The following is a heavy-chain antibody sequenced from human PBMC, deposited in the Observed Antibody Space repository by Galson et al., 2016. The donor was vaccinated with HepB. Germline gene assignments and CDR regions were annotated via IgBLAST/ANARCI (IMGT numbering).Heavy chain of an antibody. CDR1: GGSFGGYY. Sequence: ETLSLTCAVYGGSFGGYYWSWIRQPPGKGLEWIGEINHGGSTNYNPSLKSRVTLSVDTSKNHFSLKLSSVTAADTAVYFCARGRVVVTAIRVWYFDLWGRGTLVTVSS. CDR2: INHGGST. V-gene: IGHV4-34*01. D-gene: IGHD2-21*02. J-gene: IGHJ2*01. CDR3: ARGRVVVTAIRVWYFDL.